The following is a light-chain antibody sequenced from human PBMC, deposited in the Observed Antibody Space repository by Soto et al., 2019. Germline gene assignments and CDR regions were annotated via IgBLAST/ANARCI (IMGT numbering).Light chain of an antibody. J-gene: IGKJ5*01. CDR3: QQHNQWPIT. V-gene: IGKV3D-15*01. Sequence: EIMMSQSPATLSVSPGGRATLSCRASQSIGDTLAWYQQKPGQAPRLLIYGASSRATGIPARFSGSGSGTEFTLTINSLQSEDSAVYYCQQHNQWPITFGQGTRLEIK. CDR1: QSIGDT. CDR2: GAS.